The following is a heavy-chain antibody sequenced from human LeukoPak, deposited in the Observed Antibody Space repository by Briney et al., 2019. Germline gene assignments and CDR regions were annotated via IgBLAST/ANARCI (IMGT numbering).Heavy chain of an antibody. CDR2: ISYDGSNK. CDR3: ARDLFNGGNFDY. Sequence: PGGSLRLSCAASGFTFSSYGMHWVRQAPGKGLEWVAVISYDGSNKYYADSVKGRFTISRDNSKNTLYLQMNSLRAEDTAVYYCARDLFNGGNFDYWGQGTLVTVSS. V-gene: IGHV3-30*03. CDR1: GFTFSSYG. D-gene: IGHD4-23*01. J-gene: IGHJ4*02.